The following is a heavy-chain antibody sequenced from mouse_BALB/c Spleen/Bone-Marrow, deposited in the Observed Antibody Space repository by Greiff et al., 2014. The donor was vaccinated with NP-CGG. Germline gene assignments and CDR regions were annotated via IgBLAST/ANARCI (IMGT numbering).Heavy chain of an antibody. J-gene: IGHJ3*01. CDR2: IYPSTGYT. Sequence: QVQLKESGAELAKPGASVKMSCKASGYTFTSYWMHWVKQRPGQGLEWIGYIYPSTGYTEHNQKFKDKAIMTADKSSSTAYMQLSSLTSEDSAVYYWARDDYAYWGQGTLVTVSA. D-gene: IGHD2-4*01. V-gene: IGHV1-7*01. CDR3: ARDDYAY. CDR1: GYTFTSYW.